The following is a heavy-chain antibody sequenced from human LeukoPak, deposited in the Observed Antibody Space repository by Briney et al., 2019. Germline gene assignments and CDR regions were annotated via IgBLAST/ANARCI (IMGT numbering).Heavy chain of an antibody. D-gene: IGHD2-2*01. CDR3: ARGASKNAEWGPFFDY. CDR2: IYHSGST. J-gene: IGHJ4*02. V-gene: IGHV4-30-2*01. Sequence: SQTLSLTCAVSGGSISSGGYSWSWIRQPPGKGLEWIGYIYHSGSTYYNPSLKSRVTISVDRSKNQFSLKLSSVTAADTAVYYCARGASKNAEWGPFFDYWGQGTLVTVSS. CDR1: GGSISSGGYS.